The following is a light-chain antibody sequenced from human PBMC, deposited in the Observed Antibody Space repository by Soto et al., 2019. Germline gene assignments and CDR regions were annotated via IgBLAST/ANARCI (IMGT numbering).Light chain of an antibody. V-gene: IGKV3-15*01. Sequence: EIVMTQSPATLSVSPGEGATLSCRASQTISINLAWYQQKPGQTPRLLIYGASTRATGIPTRFSASGSGTDFTLTISSLQSEDFAVYFCQQYSNWPLTFGEGNKVEIK. CDR1: QTISIN. CDR3: QQYSNWPLT. J-gene: IGKJ4*01. CDR2: GAS.